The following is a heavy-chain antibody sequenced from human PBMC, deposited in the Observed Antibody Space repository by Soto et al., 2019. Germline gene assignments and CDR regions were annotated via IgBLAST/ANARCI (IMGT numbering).Heavy chain of an antibody. CDR2: IYYDGSNK. V-gene: IGHV3-33*01. J-gene: IGHJ4*02. D-gene: IGHD1-26*01. CDR3: ASDATSGSYSRFDD. CDR1: GFTFSNYG. Sequence: QVQLVESGGGVVQPGRSLRLSCAASGFTFSNYGMHWVRQAPGKGLEWVAAIYYDGSNKEYADSVKGRFTISRDNSKNTVFLQMDSVRAEDTAVYYCASDATSGSYSRFDDWGQGNLVTVSS.